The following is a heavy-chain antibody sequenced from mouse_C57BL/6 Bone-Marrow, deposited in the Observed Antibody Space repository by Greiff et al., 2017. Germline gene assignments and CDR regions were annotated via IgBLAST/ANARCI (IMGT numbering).Heavy chain of an antibody. J-gene: IGHJ1*03. D-gene: IGHD2-14*01. V-gene: IGHV1-55*01. Sequence: QVQLLQPGAELVQPGASVKMSCTASGYTFTRYWITWVQQRPGQGLEWIGDIYPGSGSTNYNEKFKSNATLTVDTSSSTAYLQLSSQTSEDSAVYYCAIPYYRIYWYVDVWGTGTTVTVSS. CDR1: GYTFTRYW. CDR3: AIPYYRIYWYVDV. CDR2: IYPGSGST.